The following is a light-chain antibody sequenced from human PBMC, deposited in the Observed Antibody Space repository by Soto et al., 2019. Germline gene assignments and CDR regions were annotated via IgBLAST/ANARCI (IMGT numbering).Light chain of an antibody. Sequence: QSALTQPASVSGSPGQSITISCTGTSSDVGGYNYVSWHQHHPGKAPKLMIYDVSNRPSGVSNRFSGSKSGNTASLTISGLQPEDEADYYCRSYTSSNTRQIVFGTGTKVTVL. J-gene: IGLJ1*01. V-gene: IGLV2-14*03. CDR1: SSDVGGYNY. CDR2: DVS. CDR3: RSYTSSNTRQIV.